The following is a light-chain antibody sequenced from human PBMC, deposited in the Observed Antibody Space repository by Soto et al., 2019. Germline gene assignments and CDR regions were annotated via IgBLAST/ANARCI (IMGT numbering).Light chain of an antibody. CDR2: EVS. Sequence: QSALTQPASVSGSPGQSITISCTGTSSDIGVYKYVSWYQQHPGKAPKLMIYEVSSRPSGVSNRFSGSKSGNTASLTISGLQAEDEADYYCSSYTSSSTYVFGTGTKVT. J-gene: IGLJ1*01. CDR3: SSYTSSSTYV. V-gene: IGLV2-14*01. CDR1: SSDIGVYKY.